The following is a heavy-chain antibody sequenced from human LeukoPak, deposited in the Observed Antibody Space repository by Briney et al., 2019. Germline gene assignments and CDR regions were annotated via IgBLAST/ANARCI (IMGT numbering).Heavy chain of an antibody. J-gene: IGHJ4*02. CDR2: ISSSGSTI. V-gene: IGHV3-11*01. Sequence: PGGSLRLSCAASGFTFSDYYMSWIRQAPGKGLEWVSYISSSGSTIYYADSVEGRFTISRDNAKNSLYPQMNSLRAEDTAVYYCARARAVAAPQDYWGQGTLVTVSS. D-gene: IGHD6-19*01. CDR1: GFTFSDYY. CDR3: ARARAVAAPQDY.